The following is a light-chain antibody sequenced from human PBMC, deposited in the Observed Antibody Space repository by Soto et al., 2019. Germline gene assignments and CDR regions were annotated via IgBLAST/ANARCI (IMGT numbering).Light chain of an antibody. J-gene: IGKJ5*01. V-gene: IGKV3-15*01. Sequence: EVVVAQVPAPPSLAPGGRATPSFRASQTVSRNLAWYQQRPGQAPRLLIYDISNRATGVPARFSGSGSETEFTLTIRSLQSEDFAVYFCQQYNNWPSFGQGTRLEI. CDR1: QTVSRN. CDR2: DIS. CDR3: QQYNNWPS.